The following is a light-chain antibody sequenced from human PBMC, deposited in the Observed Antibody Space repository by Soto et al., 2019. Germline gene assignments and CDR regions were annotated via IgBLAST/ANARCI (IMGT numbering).Light chain of an antibody. J-gene: IGKJ2*01. CDR2: GAS. Sequence: EIVLTQSPGTLSLSPGERATLSCRSSQSVSNTYLAWYQQKPGQAPRLLIYGASSRATSIPDRFSGSGSGTDFTLTISRLEPEDFAVYYCQYYGGSPFTFGQGTKLEIK. V-gene: IGKV3-20*01. CDR3: QYYGGSPFT. CDR1: QSVSNTY.